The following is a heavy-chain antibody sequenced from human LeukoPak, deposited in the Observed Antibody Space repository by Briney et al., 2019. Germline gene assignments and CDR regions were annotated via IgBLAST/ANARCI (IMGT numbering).Heavy chain of an antibody. CDR2: IYYSGNS. J-gene: IGHJ4*02. D-gene: IGHD1-1*01. Sequence: PSETLSLTCTVSGGSISGYYWSWIRQPPGKGLEWIGYIYYSGNSDYNPSLKSRVSISVDTSKNQLSLKLSSVIAADTAVYYCARAHSNNWHVDYWGQGTLVTVSS. CDR3: ARAHSNNWHVDY. CDR1: GGSISGYY. V-gene: IGHV4-59*01.